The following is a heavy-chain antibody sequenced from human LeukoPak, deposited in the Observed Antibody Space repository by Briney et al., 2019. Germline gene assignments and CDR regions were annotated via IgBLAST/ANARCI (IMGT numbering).Heavy chain of an antibody. V-gene: IGHV1-2*02. CDR2: INPNSGGT. Sequence: ASVKVSCKASGYTFTGYYMHWVRQAPGQGLEWMGWINPNSGGTNYAQKFQGRVTMTRDPSISTAYMELRRLRSDDTAVYYCARAPHYDILTGYYRSPFDYWGRGTLVTVSS. CDR1: GYTFTGYY. J-gene: IGHJ4*02. D-gene: IGHD3-9*01. CDR3: ARAPHYDILTGYYRSPFDY.